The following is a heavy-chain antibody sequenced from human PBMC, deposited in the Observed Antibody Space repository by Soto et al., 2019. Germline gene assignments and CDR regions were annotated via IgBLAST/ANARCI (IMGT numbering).Heavy chain of an antibody. Sequence: QVPLVQSGGEVERPGASVKVSCTASGYTFTAYGITWFRQAPGQGPEWMGWVSSYNGNTKYAQNLQGRVTMTTDTATTTAYMELRSLRSDDTAVYYCARDHDSSGYFRPRFVDYWGQGTLVTVSS. V-gene: IGHV1-18*01. CDR2: VSSYNGNT. J-gene: IGHJ4*02. CDR3: ARDHDSSGYFRPRFVDY. CDR1: GYTFTAYG. D-gene: IGHD3-22*01.